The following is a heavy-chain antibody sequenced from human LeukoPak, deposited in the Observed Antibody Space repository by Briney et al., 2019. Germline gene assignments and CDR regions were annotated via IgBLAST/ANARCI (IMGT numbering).Heavy chain of an antibody. D-gene: IGHD3-22*01. CDR1: GFTFDDYA. CDR3: AKGPPRDSSGYSYFDY. V-gene: IGHV3-9*01. J-gene: IGHJ4*02. Sequence: GGSLRLSCAASGFTFDDYAMHWVRQAPGKGLEWVSGISWNSGSIDYADSVKGRFTISRDNAKNSLYLQMNSLRAEDTALYYCAKGPPRDSSGYSYFDYWGQGTLVTVSS. CDR2: ISWNSGSI.